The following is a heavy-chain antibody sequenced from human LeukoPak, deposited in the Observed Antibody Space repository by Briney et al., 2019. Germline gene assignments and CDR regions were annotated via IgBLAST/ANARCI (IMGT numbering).Heavy chain of an antibody. J-gene: IGHJ4*02. CDR2: ISGSGGST. CDR3: AKDSGYYQPYFDY. V-gene: IGHV3-23*01. Sequence: GGSLRLSCAASGFTFSSYAMRWVRQAPGKGLEWVSAISGSGGSTYYADSVKGRFTISRDNSKNTLYLQMNSLRPEDTAVYYCAKDSGYYQPYFDYWGQGTLVTVSS. D-gene: IGHD3-22*01. CDR1: GFTFSSYA.